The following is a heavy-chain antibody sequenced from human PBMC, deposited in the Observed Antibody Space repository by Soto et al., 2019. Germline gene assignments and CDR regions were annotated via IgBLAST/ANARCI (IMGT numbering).Heavy chain of an antibody. Sequence: QVQLQESGPRLVKPSETLSLTCSVSGVSIGSHFWSWIRQAPGKGPELVGYFYHTLNTNYKPALKSRVTISMDTSENPLSLPLSSVTAADTAVYYCARLQYTVVTALDIWGQGTMVTVSS. J-gene: IGHJ3*02. D-gene: IGHD2-15*01. V-gene: IGHV4-59*11. CDR3: ARLQYTVVTALDI. CDR1: GVSIGSHF. CDR2: FYHTLNT.